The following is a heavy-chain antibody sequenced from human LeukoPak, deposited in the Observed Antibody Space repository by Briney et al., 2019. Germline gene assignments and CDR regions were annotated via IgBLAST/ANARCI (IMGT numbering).Heavy chain of an antibody. Sequence: TGGSLRLSCAASGFTFSSYSMNWVRQAPGKGLEWVSSISSSSYIYYADSVKGRFTISRDNAKNSLYLQMNSLRAEDTAVYYCARLRAYSSSSNYWGQGTLVTVSS. CDR1: GFTFSSYS. CDR3: ARLRAYSSSSNY. V-gene: IGHV3-21*01. CDR2: ISSSSYI. J-gene: IGHJ4*02. D-gene: IGHD6-6*01.